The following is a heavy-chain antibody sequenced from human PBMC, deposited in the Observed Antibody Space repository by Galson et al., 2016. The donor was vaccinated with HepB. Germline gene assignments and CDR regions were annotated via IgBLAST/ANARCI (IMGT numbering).Heavy chain of an antibody. CDR3: ARIGGYDS. Sequence: SLRLSCAVSGFKFSDHFMTWIRQAPGKGLEWVSYISTRSTFTYHADSVKGRFSTSRDNSKNSLYLQMTSLRVEDTAVYYCARIGGYDSWGRGTLVTVSS. D-gene: IGHD5-12*01. CDR1: GFKFSDHF. V-gene: IGHV3-11*06. J-gene: IGHJ5*02. CDR2: ISTRSTFT.